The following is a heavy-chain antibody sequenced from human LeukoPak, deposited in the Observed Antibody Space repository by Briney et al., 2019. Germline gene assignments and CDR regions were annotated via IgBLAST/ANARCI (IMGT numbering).Heavy chain of an antibody. CDR2: IYDSGST. CDR3: ARGDYDILTGYYDTFDY. J-gene: IGHJ4*02. CDR1: GGSISSSSSY. D-gene: IGHD3-9*01. Sequence: PSETLSLTCTVSGGSISSSSSYWGWIRPPPGKGLEWVGSIYDSGSTYYHPSLKTRVTISVDTSKNQFSLKLSSVTAADTAVYYCARGDYDILTGYYDTFDYWGQGTLVTVSS. V-gene: IGHV4-39*01.